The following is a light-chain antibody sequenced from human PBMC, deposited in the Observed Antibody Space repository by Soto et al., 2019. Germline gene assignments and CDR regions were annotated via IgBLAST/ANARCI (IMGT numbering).Light chain of an antibody. J-gene: IGKJ5*01. CDR1: QSVSSN. Sequence: EIVMTHSPATLSVSPGERATLSCSASQSVSSNLAWYQQKPGQAPRLLIYGASTRATGIPARFRGSGSGTDFTLTISRLEPEDFAVYYCQQFGSSVTFGQGTRLEI. V-gene: IGKV3-15*01. CDR2: GAS. CDR3: QQFGSSVT.